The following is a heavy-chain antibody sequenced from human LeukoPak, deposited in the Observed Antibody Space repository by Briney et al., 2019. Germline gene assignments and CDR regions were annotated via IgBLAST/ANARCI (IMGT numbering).Heavy chain of an antibody. CDR2: IVQRGYS. J-gene: IGHJ5*02. Sequence: PSETLSLTCAVSGYSICSGYYWGWIRQPPGKGLQWIGSIVQRGYSYYNPSLKSRVTISVDTSGNQFSLKLRYVTAADTGVDYWAGDRETTGNGRPNWFDPWGQGTLVTVSS. D-gene: IGHD1-1*01. V-gene: IGHV4-38-2*01. CDR3: AGDRETTGNGRPNWFDP. CDR1: GYSICSGYY.